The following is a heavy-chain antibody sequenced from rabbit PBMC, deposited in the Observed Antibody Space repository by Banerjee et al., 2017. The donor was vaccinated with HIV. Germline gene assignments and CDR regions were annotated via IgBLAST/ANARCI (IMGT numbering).Heavy chain of an antibody. CDR3: VSYDDYGDRNL. Sequence: ELVESGGGLVQPGGSLKLSCKASGIDFTSYGISWVRQAPGKGPEWIAYIYPGLSITKYANSVKGRFTISSHNAQNTLYLQLNSLTAADTATYFCVSYDDYGDRNLWGQGTLVTVS. D-gene: IGHD2-1*01. V-gene: IGHV1S47*01. CDR2: IYPGLSIT. CDR1: GIDFTSYG. J-gene: IGHJ4*01.